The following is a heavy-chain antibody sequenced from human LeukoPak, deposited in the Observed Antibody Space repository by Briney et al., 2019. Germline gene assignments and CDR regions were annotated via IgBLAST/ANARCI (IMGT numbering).Heavy chain of an antibody. D-gene: IGHD2/OR15-2a*01. V-gene: IGHV3-23*01. Sequence: GGSLRLSCAASGFTFSSYTMSWVRQAPGKGLEWVSAISGSGGSTYYADSVKGRFTISRDNSKNTLYLQMNSLRAEDTAVYYCAKDFFSSWTPDYWGQGTLVTVSS. CDR3: AKDFFSSWTPDY. CDR1: GFTFSSYT. CDR2: ISGSGGST. J-gene: IGHJ4*02.